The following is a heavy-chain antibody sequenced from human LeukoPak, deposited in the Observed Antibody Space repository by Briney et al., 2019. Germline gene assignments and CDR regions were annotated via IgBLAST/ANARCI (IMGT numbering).Heavy chain of an antibody. V-gene: IGHV4-39*01. CDR2: IYYSGRS. CDR1: GGSISSTNY. D-gene: IGHD3/OR15-3a*01. Sequence: PSETLSLTCIVSGGSISSTNYWGWIRQPPGKGLEWIGSIYYSGRSYYNPSLKSRVTISVDTSKNQFSLRLTSVTAADTAVYYCARQTGSGLFILPGGQGTLVTVSS. J-gene: IGHJ4*02. CDR3: ARQTGSGLFILP.